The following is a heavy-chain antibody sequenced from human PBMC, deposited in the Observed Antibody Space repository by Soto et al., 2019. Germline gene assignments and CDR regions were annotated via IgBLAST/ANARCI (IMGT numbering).Heavy chain of an antibody. V-gene: IGHV3-15*07. J-gene: IGHJ4*02. CDR1: GFTFKNVW. CDR3: NAYCDFWGGHTPL. D-gene: IGHD3-3*01. CDR2: IKSKADGETI. Sequence: EVQLVESGGGLVKPGGSLGLSCAASGFTFKNVWMHWVRQAPGKGLEWVGRIKSKADGETIDYAEPVKDRFTISRDDSKNTLYLQMNNLKTEDTAVYYCNAYCDFWGGHTPLWGQGTLVAVSS.